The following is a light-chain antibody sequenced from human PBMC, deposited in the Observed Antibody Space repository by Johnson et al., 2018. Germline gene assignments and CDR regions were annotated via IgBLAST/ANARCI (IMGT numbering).Light chain of an antibody. CDR2: ENN. J-gene: IGLJ1*01. CDR1: SSNIGNNY. Sequence: QSVLTQPPSVSAAPGQKVTISCSRSSSNIGNNYVSWYQQLPGTAPKLLIYENNKRPSGIPDRFSGSKSGTSATLGITGLQTGDEADYYCGTWDSSLSAGNVFGTGTKVTVI. V-gene: IGLV1-51*02. CDR3: GTWDSSLSAGNV.